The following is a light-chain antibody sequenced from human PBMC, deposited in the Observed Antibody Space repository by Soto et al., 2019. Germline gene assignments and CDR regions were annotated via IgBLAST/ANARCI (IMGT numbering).Light chain of an antibody. Sequence: DIQMTQSPSTLCASEGDKVTITCRASQSITNCLAWFQQKPGKGPKPLIYRASSLESGVPSRFSGSGSGTEFSLSISSLQPDDFATYYRQQYNSYPLTFGQGTRLE. CDR3: QQYNSYPLT. J-gene: IGKJ5*01. CDR2: RAS. CDR1: QSITNC. V-gene: IGKV1-5*03.